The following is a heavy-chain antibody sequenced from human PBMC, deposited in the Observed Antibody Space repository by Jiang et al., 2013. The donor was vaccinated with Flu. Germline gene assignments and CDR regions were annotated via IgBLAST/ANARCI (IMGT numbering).Heavy chain of an antibody. Sequence: QTLSLTCAISGDSVSSNSAAWNWIRQSPSRGLEWLGRTYYRSKWYNDYAVSVRSRISINPDASKNQFSLQLNSVTPEDTALYYCARVLSKSGWFDHWGQGTLVTISS. CDR3: ARVLSKSGWFDH. V-gene: IGHV6-1*01. CDR2: TYYRSKWYN. D-gene: IGHD3-10*01. J-gene: IGHJ5*02. CDR1: GDSVSSNSAA.